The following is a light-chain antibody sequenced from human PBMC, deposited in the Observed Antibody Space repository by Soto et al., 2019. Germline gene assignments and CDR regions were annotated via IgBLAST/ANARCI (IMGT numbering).Light chain of an antibody. CDR3: QQLRMYPST. Sequence: IQLTQSPSSLSASVGDRVTITCRASQDIAIYLAWYQQKPGEAPKLLIYAASTLYGVVPSRFSGSGSGTDFALTITSLQAEDFATYYCQQLRMYPSTFGGGTKVESK. V-gene: IGKV1-9*01. CDR1: QDIAIY. CDR2: AAS. J-gene: IGKJ4*01.